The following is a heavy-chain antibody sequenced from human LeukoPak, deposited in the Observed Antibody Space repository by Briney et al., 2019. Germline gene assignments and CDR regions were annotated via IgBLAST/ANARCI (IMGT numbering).Heavy chain of an antibody. D-gene: IGHD4-17*01. V-gene: IGHV1-8*01. Sequence: GASVKVSCKASGYTFTSYDINWVRQATGQGLEWMGWMNPNSGNTGYAQKFQGRVTMTRNTSISTAYMELSSLRSEDTAVYYCARETTVTPYYYYYGMDVWGQGTTVTVSS. J-gene: IGHJ6*02. CDR3: ARETTVTPYYYYYGMDV. CDR1: GYTFTSYD. CDR2: MNPNSGNT.